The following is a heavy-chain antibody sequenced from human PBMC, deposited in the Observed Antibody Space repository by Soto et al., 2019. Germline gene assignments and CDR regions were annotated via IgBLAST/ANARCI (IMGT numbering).Heavy chain of an antibody. V-gene: IGHV4-31*03. J-gene: IGHJ4*02. CDR2: IYYSGST. CDR1: GGSISSGGYY. D-gene: IGHD4-17*01. CDR3: ASERNGDYASDY. Sequence: SETLSLTCTVSGGSISSGGYYWSWIRQHPGKGLEWIGYIYYSGSTYYNPSLKSRVTISVDTSKNQFSLKLSSVTAADTAVYYCASERNGDYASDYWGQGTLVTVSS.